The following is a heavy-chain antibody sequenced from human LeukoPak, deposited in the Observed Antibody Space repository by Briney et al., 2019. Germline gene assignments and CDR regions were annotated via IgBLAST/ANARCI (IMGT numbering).Heavy chain of an antibody. CDR2: IDTSWST. CDR3: ARVCGSATNYRLCGFDI. V-gene: IGHV4-4*07. CDR1: GGSISNYY. D-gene: IGHD3-10*01. J-gene: IGHJ3*02. Sequence: SETLSLTCTVSGGSISNYYWNRIRQPAGKGLEWIGRIDTSWSTNYNPSLKSRVTMSVDTSKNQFSLKVTSVTAADTAVYYCARVCGSATNYRLCGFDIWGQGTVVTVSS.